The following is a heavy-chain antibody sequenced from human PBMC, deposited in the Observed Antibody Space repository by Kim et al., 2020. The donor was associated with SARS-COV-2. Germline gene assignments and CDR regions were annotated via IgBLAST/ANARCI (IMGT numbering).Heavy chain of an antibody. CDR1: GFTFSSYA. CDR2: ISGSGGST. CDR3: AKGGSSWYEYFQH. J-gene: IGHJ1*01. D-gene: IGHD6-13*01. Sequence: GGSLRLSCAASGFTFSSYAMSRVRQAPGKGLEWVSAISGSGGSTYYADSVKGRFTISRDNSKNTLYLQMNSLRAEDTAVYYCAKGGSSWYEYFQHWGQGTLVTVSS. V-gene: IGHV3-23*01.